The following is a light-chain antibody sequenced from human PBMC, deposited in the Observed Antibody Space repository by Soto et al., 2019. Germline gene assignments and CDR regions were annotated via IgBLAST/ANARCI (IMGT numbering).Light chain of an antibody. CDR1: QSVTTF. V-gene: IGKV3-11*01. CDR2: DAS. CDR3: QQRSNWPPSIT. J-gene: IGKJ5*01. Sequence: EIVLTQSPATLSLSPGERATLSCRASQSVTTFLAWYQQKPGQAPRHLIYDASDRATGIPARFNGSGSGTDFTLTITSLEPEDFAIYYCQQRSNWPPSITFGQGTRLEIK.